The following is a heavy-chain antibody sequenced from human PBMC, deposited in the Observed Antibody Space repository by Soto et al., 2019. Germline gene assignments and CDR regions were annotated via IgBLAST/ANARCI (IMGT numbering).Heavy chain of an antibody. V-gene: IGHV3-9*01. D-gene: IGHD1-1*01. CDR2: ISWNSGSI. CDR3: AKDITGSPEYYFDY. CDR1: GFTFDDYA. Sequence: EVQLVESGGGLVQPGRSLRLSCAASGFTFDDYAMHWVRQAPGKGREWASGISWNSGSIGYADSVKGRFTISRDNAKNSLYLQMNSLRAEDTALYYCAKDITGSPEYYFDYWGQGTLVTGSS. J-gene: IGHJ4*02.